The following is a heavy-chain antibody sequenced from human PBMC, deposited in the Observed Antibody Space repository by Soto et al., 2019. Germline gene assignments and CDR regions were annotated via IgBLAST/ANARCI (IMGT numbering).Heavy chain of an antibody. J-gene: IGHJ3*02. V-gene: IGHV1-2*02. Sequence: QLHLVQSGAVVKKPGASVTVSCSASGYPVTAYYMHWVRQAPGRGLAWMGGINPATGAAKYTQTFRGRVPLTRATCTGTVVMELSGLTSEDTAVFYCARGGGVGVAGSAAFDMWGQGTLVTVSS. CDR3: ARGGGVGVAGSAAFDM. D-gene: IGHD6-19*01. CDR2: INPATGAA. CDR1: GYPVTAYY.